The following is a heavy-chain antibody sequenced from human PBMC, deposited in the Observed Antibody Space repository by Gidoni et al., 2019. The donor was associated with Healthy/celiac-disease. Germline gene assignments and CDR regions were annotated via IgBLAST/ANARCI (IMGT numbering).Heavy chain of an antibody. CDR2: MSGSGGSP. D-gene: IGHD6-19*01. Sequence: LEWVPAMSGSGGSPYYADTVKGRFTTSRDNPKNTLYLQMNSLRAEDTAVYYCASRKPGIAVAGGNYWGQGTLVTVSS. CDR3: ASRKPGIAVAGGNY. V-gene: IGHV3-23*01. J-gene: IGHJ4*02.